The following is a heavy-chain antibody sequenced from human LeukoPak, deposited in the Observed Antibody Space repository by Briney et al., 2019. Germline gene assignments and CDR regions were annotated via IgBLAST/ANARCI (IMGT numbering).Heavy chain of an antibody. D-gene: IGHD2-2*01. V-gene: IGHV3-13*01. Sequence: GGSLRLSCAASGFTFSSYDMHWVRQATGKGLEWVSAIGTAGDTYYPGSVKGRFTISRENAKNSLYLQMNSLRAEDTAVYYCAKTPRPTAYYYYYMDVWGKGTTVTVSS. CDR3: AKTPRPTAYYYYYMDV. J-gene: IGHJ6*03. CDR1: GFTFSSYD. CDR2: IGTAGDT.